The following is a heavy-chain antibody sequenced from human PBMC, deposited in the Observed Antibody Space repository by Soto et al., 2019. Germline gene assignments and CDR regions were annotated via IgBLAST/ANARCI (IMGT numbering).Heavy chain of an antibody. CDR3: ARGPRGYVYYHGMDV. D-gene: IGHD3-10*01. V-gene: IGHV4-4*07. CDR1: GGSISGYY. CDR2: IDTSGTT. J-gene: IGHJ6*02. Sequence: SETLSRTCTVSGGSISGYYVSWSRQSAGKGLEWIGRIDTSGTTNYNPSLKSRVTMSVDASKNHFSLNLSSVTAADTAVYYCARGPRGYVYYHGMDVWGQGTTVTVSS.